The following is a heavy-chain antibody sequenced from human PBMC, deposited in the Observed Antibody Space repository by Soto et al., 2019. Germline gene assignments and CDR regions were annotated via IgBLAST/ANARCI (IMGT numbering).Heavy chain of an antibody. V-gene: IGHV3-23*01. J-gene: IGHJ6*02. CDR3: ARALGLVATKKDYYYGMDV. Sequence: HPGGSLRLSCAASGFTFSSYAMSWARQAPGKGLEWVSAISGSGGSTYYADSVKGRFTISRDNSKNTLYLQMNSLRAEDTAVYYCARALGLVATKKDYYYGMDVWGQGTTVTVSS. CDR2: ISGSGGST. D-gene: IGHD5-12*01. CDR1: GFTFSSYA.